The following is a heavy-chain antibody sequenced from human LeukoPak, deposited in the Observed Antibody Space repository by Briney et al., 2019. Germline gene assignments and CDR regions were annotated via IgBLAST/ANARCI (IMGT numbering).Heavy chain of an antibody. V-gene: IGHV1-18*01. CDR3: ARGLAVACSGGSCYLWDFDY. CDR1: GYSFTNYG. J-gene: IGHJ4*02. CDR2: ISVHNGNT. Sequence: GASVKVSCKASGYSFTNYGITWVRQAPGQGLEWMGWISVHNGNTKYAQNLQGRVTVTTETSTSTVYMELRSLRSDDTAVYYCARGLAVACSGGSCYLWDFDYWGQGTLVTVSS. D-gene: IGHD2-15*01.